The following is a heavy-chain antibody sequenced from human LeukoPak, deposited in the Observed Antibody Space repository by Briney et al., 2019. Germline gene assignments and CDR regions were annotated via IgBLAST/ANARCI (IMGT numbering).Heavy chain of an antibody. J-gene: IGHJ3*02. CDR2: IYYSGST. D-gene: IGHD5-12*01. CDR1: GGSISSYY. V-gene: IGHV4-59*01. CDR3: ARDSFYSGYDSKRADDAFDI. Sequence: PSETLSLTCTVSGGSISSYYWSWIRQPPGKGLEWIGYIYYSGSTNYNPSLKSRVTISVDTSKNQFSLKLSSVTAADTAVYYCARDSFYSGYDSKRADDAFDIWGQGTMVTVSS.